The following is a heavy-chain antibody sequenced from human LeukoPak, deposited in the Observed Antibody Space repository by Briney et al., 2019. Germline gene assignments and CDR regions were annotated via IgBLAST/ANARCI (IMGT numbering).Heavy chain of an antibody. V-gene: IGHV1-69*06. J-gene: IGHJ4*02. Sequence: SVKVSCKASGGTFSSYAISWVRQAPGQGLEWMGRIIPIFGTANYAQKFQGRVTITADKSTSTAYMELSSLRSEDTAVYYCARDVPPGVVAPAAIHYWGQGTLVTVSS. CDR2: IIPIFGTA. CDR1: GGTFSSYA. CDR3: ARDVPPGVVAPAAIHY. D-gene: IGHD2-2*01.